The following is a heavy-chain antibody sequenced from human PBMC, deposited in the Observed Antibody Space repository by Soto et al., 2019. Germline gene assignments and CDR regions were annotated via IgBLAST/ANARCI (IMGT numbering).Heavy chain of an antibody. J-gene: IGHJ4*02. D-gene: IGHD1-26*01. CDR3: ARGEWELLTDY. CDR1: GFTFSSYA. Sequence: VQLVESGGGVVQPGRSLRLSCAASGFTFSSYAMHWVRQAPGKGLEWVAVISYDGSNKYYADSVKGRFTISRDNSKNTLYLQMNSLRAEDTAVYYCARGEWELLTDYWGQGTLVTVSS. CDR2: ISYDGSNK. V-gene: IGHV3-30-3*01.